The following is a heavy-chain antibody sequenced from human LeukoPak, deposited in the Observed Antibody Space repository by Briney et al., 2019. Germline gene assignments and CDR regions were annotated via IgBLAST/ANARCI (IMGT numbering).Heavy chain of an antibody. CDR1: GYSFTSYW. CDR3: ASSLYCSGGSCYFGGGAEDAFDI. V-gene: IGHV5-51*01. Sequence: GESLKISCKGSGYSFTSYWIGWVRQMPGKGLEWMGIIYPGDSDTRYSPSFQGQVTISADKSISTAYLQWSSLKASDTAMYYCASSLYCSGGSCYFGGGAEDAFDIWGQGTMVTVSS. J-gene: IGHJ3*02. CDR2: IYPGDSDT. D-gene: IGHD2-15*01.